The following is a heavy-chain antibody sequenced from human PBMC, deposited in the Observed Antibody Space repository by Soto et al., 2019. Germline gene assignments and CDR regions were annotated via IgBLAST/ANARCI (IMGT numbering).Heavy chain of an antibody. CDR2: ISSNSVTYT. J-gene: IGHJ4*02. CDR1: GFTFVDYY. V-gene: IGHV3-11*06. CDR3: ARSGDNYNVLDY. Sequence: SNRLSWTASGFTFVDYYMSWISQAPGKGLEWVSYISSNSVTYTRYADSVKGRFSISRDNAKNSLYLQINSLRGEDSATYYCARSGDNYNVLDYWGQGIPGTVYS. D-gene: IGHD3-10*02.